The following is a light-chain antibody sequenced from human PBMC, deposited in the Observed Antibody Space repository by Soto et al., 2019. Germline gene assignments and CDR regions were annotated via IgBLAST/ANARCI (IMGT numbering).Light chain of an antibody. Sequence: QSALTQPASVSGSPGQSITISCTGTSSDVGSYNLVSWYQQHPGKAPKLMIYEGSKRPSGVSNRFSGSKSGNTASLTISGLQAEDEADYYCSSYTSSNTYVVFGGGTKLTVL. CDR2: EGS. J-gene: IGLJ2*01. V-gene: IGLV2-14*02. CDR1: SSDVGSYNL. CDR3: SSYTSSNTYVV.